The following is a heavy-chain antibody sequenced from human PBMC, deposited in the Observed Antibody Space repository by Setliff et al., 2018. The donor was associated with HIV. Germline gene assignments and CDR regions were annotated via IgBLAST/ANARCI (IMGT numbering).Heavy chain of an antibody. CDR1: GGSVGSGSYY. D-gene: IGHD4-17*01. V-gene: IGHV4-61*01. Sequence: PSETLSLTCTVSGGSVGSGSYYWSWVRQPPGKGLEWIGHIYYTGSTNYNPSLKSRLTISVDTSKNQFSLKLRSVTAADTAVYYCARDPPGYGDSNDYWGQGTLVTVSS. CDR3: ARDPPGYGDSNDY. CDR2: IYYTGST. J-gene: IGHJ4*02.